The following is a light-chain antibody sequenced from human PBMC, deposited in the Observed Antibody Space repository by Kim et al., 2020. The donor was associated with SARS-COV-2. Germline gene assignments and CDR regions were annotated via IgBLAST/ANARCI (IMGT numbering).Light chain of an antibody. CDR2: EDR. CDR1: KLGDKY. CDR3: QAWESSTVV. Sequence: SVSPGKTASITCSGDKLGDKYASWYQQRPGQSPVLVIYEDRKRPSGIPERFSGSNSGNTATMTISGTQAMDEADYYCQAWESSTVVFGGGTQLTVL. V-gene: IGLV3-1*01. J-gene: IGLJ2*01.